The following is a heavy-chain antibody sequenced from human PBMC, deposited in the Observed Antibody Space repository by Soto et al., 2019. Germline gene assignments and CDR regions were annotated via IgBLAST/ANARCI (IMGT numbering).Heavy chain of an antibody. CDR1: GGSLKSGGYY. CDR2: IYYTGRT. CDR3: ATLPPRIVVSLLPIPT. D-gene: IGHD2-21*01. J-gene: IGHJ5*02. Sequence: PSETLSLTCTVSGGSLKSGGYYWSWIRQHPGRGLEWIGYIYYTGRTYYNPSLESRVTFSVDTSKNQFSLKLSSVTAADTAVYYCATLPPRIVVSLLPIPTWGQGILVTVSS. V-gene: IGHV4-31*02.